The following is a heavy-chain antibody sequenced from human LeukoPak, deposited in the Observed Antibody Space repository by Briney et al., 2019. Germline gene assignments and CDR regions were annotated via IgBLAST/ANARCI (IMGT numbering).Heavy chain of an antibody. Sequence: SETLSLTCTVSGGSISSSSYYWGWIRQPPGKGLEWIGSIFYTGNTYYNPSLKSRVAMSVDTSKNQLFLKLSSVTAADTALYYCARLFGELEKVEHWGQGTLVTVSS. CDR3: ARLFGELEKVEH. CDR2: IFYTGNT. D-gene: IGHD3-10*02. V-gene: IGHV4-39*01. CDR1: GGSISSSSYY. J-gene: IGHJ1*01.